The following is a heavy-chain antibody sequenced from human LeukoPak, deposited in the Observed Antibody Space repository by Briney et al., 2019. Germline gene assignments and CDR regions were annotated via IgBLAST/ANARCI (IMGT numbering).Heavy chain of an antibody. Sequence: ASVKVSCKAFGYTFTSNYMHWVRQAPGQGPEWMGVISPSGGSTTYAQKFQGRVTLTRDMSTSTDYLELSSLRSEDTAVYYCARDLIMYGSESYFDDTFDIWGQGTKVTVSS. V-gene: IGHV1-46*01. CDR3: ARDLIMYGSESYFDDTFDI. CDR2: ISPSGGST. CDR1: GYTFTSNY. D-gene: IGHD3-10*01. J-gene: IGHJ3*02.